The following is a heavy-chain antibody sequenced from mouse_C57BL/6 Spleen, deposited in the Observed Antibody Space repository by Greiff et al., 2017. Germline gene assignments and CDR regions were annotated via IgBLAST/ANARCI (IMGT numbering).Heavy chain of an antibody. CDR1: GFSLTSYA. CDR2: IWTGGGP. Sequence: VKLMESGPGLVAPSQSLSITCTVSGFSLTSYAISWVRQPPGQGLEWLGVIWTGGGPNYNSALKPRLSISKDKSQSQVFVKRNSLQSDDTARYYCARNGGYYIDYWGQGTTLTVSS. V-gene: IGHV2-9-1*01. CDR3: ARNGGYYIDY. J-gene: IGHJ2*01.